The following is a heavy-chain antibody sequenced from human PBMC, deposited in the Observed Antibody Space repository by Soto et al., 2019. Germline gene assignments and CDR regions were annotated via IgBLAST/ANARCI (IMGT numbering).Heavy chain of an antibody. CDR2: IKQDGSEK. V-gene: IGHV3-7*01. Sequence: GGSLRLSCAASGFTFSSYWMSWVRQAPGKGLEWVANIKQDGSEKYYVDSVKGRFTISRDNAKNSLYLQMNSLRAEDTAVYYCARRTAYYYDSSGYPTYYYYYDMDVWGQGTTVTASS. CDR1: GFTFSSYW. J-gene: IGHJ6*02. D-gene: IGHD3-22*01. CDR3: ARRTAYYYDSSGYPTYYYYYDMDV.